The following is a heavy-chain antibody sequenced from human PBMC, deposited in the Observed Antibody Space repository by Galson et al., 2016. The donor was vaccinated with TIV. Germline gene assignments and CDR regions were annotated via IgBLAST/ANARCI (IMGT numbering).Heavy chain of an antibody. CDR2: IPYDGNDK. CDR3: ARAAIVEWALSRYYGMDV. D-gene: IGHD3-3*01. CDR1: GFTFSPYG. V-gene: IGHV3-30*04. J-gene: IGHJ6*02. Sequence: SLRLSCAASGFTFSPYGMHWVRQAPGKGLEWVALIPYDGNDKYYADSVKGRFTISRDNTKNTMYLQMNSLRPEDTALYYCARAAIVEWALSRYYGMDVWGRGTTVIVSS.